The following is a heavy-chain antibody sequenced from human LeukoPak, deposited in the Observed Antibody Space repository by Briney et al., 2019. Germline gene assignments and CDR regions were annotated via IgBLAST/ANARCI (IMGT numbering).Heavy chain of an antibody. CDR1: TFTFSNYW. J-gene: IGHJ5*02. Sequence: PGGSLRLSCAASTFTFSNYWMHWVRQAPGKGLVWVSRVNGDGSSTRYADSVKGRFTISRDNAKNTLYLQMNSLRAEDTAVYYCAKENWFDPWGQGTLVTVSS. CDR2: VNGDGSST. V-gene: IGHV3-74*01. CDR3: AKENWFDP.